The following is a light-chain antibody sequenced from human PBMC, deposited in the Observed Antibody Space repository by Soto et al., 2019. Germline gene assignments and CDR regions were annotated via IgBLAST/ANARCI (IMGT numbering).Light chain of an antibody. CDR3: QPYGSTLSWT. Sequence: EIVLQASPGTLSLSPGERATLSCRASQSVSSNYLAWYQQQPGQAPQVLIYRASIRATGIPDRFSGSGSGTEFTLTISRLEPEDLAVYYCQPYGSTLSWTFGQGTKVDI. CDR1: QSVSSNY. J-gene: IGKJ1*01. V-gene: IGKV3-20*01. CDR2: RAS.